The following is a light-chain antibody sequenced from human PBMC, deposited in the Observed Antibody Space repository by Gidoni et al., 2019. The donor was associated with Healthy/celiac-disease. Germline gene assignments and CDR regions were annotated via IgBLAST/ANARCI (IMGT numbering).Light chain of an antibody. Sequence: PVTQSPYSLSASVGDRVTITCRASQNISSYLNWYQQKPGKAPKLLIYAASSLQSGVPSRFSGSGSGTDFTLTISSLQPEDFATYYCQQYYSTPRTFGGGTKVEIK. CDR3: QQYYSTPRT. CDR2: AAS. V-gene: IGKV1-39*01. CDR1: QNISSY. J-gene: IGKJ4*01.